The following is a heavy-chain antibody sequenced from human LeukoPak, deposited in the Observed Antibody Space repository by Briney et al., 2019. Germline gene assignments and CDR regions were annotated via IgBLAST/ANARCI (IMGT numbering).Heavy chain of an antibody. CDR3: ARDCPRGDYYYYYGMDV. CDR2: IKQDGSEK. J-gene: IGHJ6*02. D-gene: IGHD2-15*01. V-gene: IGHV3-7*01. Sequence: GGSLRLSCAASGFTFSSYWMRWVRQAPGKGLEWVANIKQDGSEKYYVDSVKGRFTISRDNAKNSLYLQMNSLRAEDTAVYYCARDCPRGDYYYYYGMDVWGQGTTVTVSS. CDR1: GFTFSSYW.